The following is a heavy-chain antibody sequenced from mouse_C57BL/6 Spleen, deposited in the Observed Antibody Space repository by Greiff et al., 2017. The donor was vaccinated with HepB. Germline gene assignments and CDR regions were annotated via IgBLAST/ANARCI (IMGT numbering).Heavy chain of an antibody. Sequence: EVQLVESEGGLVQPGRSMKLSCTASGFTFSDYYMAWVRQVPEKGLEWVANINYDGSSTYYLDSLKSRFIISRDNAKNILYLQMSSLKSEDTATYYCARKDYGSSHWYFDVWGTGTTVTVSS. CDR1: GFTFSDYY. CDR3: ARKDYGSSHWYFDV. D-gene: IGHD1-1*01. J-gene: IGHJ1*03. V-gene: IGHV5-16*01. CDR2: INYDGSST.